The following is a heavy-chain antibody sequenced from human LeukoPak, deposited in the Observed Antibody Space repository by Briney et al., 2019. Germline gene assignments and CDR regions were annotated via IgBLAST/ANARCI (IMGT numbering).Heavy chain of an antibody. CDR3: ARIGGIPLGSFDI. CDR1: GGSISSYY. V-gene: IGHV4-59*01. D-gene: IGHD2-2*02. CDR2: IYYSGSN. J-gene: IGHJ3*02. Sequence: SETLSLTCTVSGGSISSYYWSWIRQPPGKGLEWLGYIYYSGSNNYNSALKSQVTISADTSKNQFSLKLSSVTAADTAVYYCARIGGIPLGSFDIWGQGTMVTVSS.